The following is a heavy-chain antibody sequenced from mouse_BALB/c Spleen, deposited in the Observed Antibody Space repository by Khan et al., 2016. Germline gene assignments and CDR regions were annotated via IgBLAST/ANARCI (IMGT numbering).Heavy chain of an antibody. Sequence: EVQLQESGPGLVKPSQSLSLTCTVTGYSITSDYAWNWIRQFPGNKLEWMGYISYSGSTSYNPSLKSRISITRATSKNQFFLQLNSVTTEDTATYYCARLDSSGYAYYFDYWGQGTTLTVSS. CDR2: ISYSGST. D-gene: IGHD3-2*01. V-gene: IGHV3-2*02. CDR1: GYSITSDYA. CDR3: ARLDSSGYAYYFDY. J-gene: IGHJ2*01.